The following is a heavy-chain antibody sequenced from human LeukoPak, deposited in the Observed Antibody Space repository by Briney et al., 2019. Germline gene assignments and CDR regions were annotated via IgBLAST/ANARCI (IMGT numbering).Heavy chain of an antibody. CDR3: ARAETIFGPDY. D-gene: IGHD3-3*01. V-gene: IGHV3-7*01. J-gene: IGHJ4*02. CDR1: GFTFSSYG. CDR2: IKQDGSEK. Sequence: PGGSLRLSCAASGFTFSSYGMSWVRQAPGKGLEWVANIKQDGSEKYYVDSVKGRFTISRDNAKTSLYLQMNSLRAEDTAVYYCARAETIFGPDYWGQGTLVTVSS.